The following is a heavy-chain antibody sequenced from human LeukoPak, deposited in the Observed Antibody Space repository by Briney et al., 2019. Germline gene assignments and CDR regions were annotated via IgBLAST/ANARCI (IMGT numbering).Heavy chain of an antibody. V-gene: IGHV1-18*01. D-gene: IGHD2-2*01. CDR2: ISAYNGNT. Sequence: ASVKVSCKASGYTFTSYGISWVRQAPGQGLEWMGWISAYNGNTNYAQKLQGRVTMTTDTSTGTAYMELRSLRSDDTAVYYCARGRRYCSSTSCYNWFDPWGQGTLVTVSS. J-gene: IGHJ5*02. CDR3: ARGRRYCSSTSCYNWFDP. CDR1: GYTFTSYG.